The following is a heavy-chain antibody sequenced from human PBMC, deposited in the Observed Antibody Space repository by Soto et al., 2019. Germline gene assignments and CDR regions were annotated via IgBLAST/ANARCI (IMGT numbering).Heavy chain of an antibody. Sequence: GGSLRLSCAASGFTVSSNYMSWVRQAPGKGLEWVSVIYSGGSTYYADSMKGSFNISRENSKNTLYLQMNSLRAEDTAVYYCRRYRGSSWYAFDIWGQGTMVTVSS. J-gene: IGHJ3*02. D-gene: IGHD6-13*01. V-gene: IGHV3-66*01. CDR3: RRYRGSSWYAFDI. CDR1: GFTVSSNY. CDR2: IYSGGST.